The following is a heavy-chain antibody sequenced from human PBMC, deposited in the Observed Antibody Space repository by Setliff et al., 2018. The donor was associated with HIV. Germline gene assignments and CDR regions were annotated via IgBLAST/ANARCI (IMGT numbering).Heavy chain of an antibody. V-gene: IGHV4-34*01. Sequence: SETLSLTCAVYGGSFSGYHWNWIRQFPGKGLEWIGEINHTGNTQYNPSLKSRVTMSEETSKNQFSLKLKSVTAADTAIYFCASGKGGLVGPAEFDYWGPGTLVTVS. D-gene: IGHD1-26*01. CDR3: ASGKGGLVGPAEFDY. CDR1: GGSFSGYH. J-gene: IGHJ4*02. CDR2: INHTGNT.